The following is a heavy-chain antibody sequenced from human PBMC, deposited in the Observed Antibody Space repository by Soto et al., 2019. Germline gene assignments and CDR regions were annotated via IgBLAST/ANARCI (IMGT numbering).Heavy chain of an antibody. Sequence: QVQLVQSGAEVKKPGSSVKVSCKASGGTFSSYAISWVRQAPGQGLEWMGGIIPIFGITNYAQKFQGRVTITAYETTSTAYMELSSLRSEDTAVYYGAREAWGVGTTTSDYWGQGSLVTVSS. CDR2: IIPIFGIT. CDR1: GGTFSSYA. V-gene: IGHV1-69*12. J-gene: IGHJ4*02. CDR3: AREAWGVGTTTSDY. D-gene: IGHD1-26*01.